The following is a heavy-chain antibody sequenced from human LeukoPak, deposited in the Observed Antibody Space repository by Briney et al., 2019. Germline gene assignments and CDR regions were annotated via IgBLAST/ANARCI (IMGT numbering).Heavy chain of an antibody. CDR3: ARDCYYDSTGYEGPFDY. V-gene: IGHV4-4*07. CDR1: GGSITSYY. CDR2: IYSSGTT. D-gene: IGHD3-22*01. Sequence: SETLSLTCTVSGGSITSYYWSWIRQPAGKGLEWIGRIYSSGTTNYNPSLKSRVTMSLDTSKNQFSLNLSSVTAADTAVYYCARDCYYDSTGYEGPFDYWGQGTLVTVSP. J-gene: IGHJ4*02.